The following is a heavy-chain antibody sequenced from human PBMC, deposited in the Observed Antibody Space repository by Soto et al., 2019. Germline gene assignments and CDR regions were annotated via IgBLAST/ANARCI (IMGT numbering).Heavy chain of an antibody. CDR2: IIPIFGTA. V-gene: IGHV1-69*06. J-gene: IGHJ3*02. D-gene: IGHD5-12*01. CDR1: GGTFSSYA. Sequence: SVKVSCKASGGTFSSYAISWVRQAPGQGLEWMGGIIPIFGTANYAQKFQGRVTITADKSTSTAYMELSSLRSEDTAVYYCARVRLVATRAFDIWGQGTMVTVSS. CDR3: ARVRLVATRAFDI.